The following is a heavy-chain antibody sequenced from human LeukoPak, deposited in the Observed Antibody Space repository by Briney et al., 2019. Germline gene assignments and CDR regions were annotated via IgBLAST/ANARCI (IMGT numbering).Heavy chain of an antibody. Sequence: SVKVSCKASGGTFSSYAISWVRQAPGQGLEWMGRIIPIFGTANYAQKFQGRVTITTDESTSTAYMELSSLRSEDTAVYYCARDKGGGSPGGDYWGQGTLVTVSS. V-gene: IGHV1-69*05. CDR2: IIPIFGTA. D-gene: IGHD2-15*01. CDR1: GGTFSSYA. J-gene: IGHJ4*02. CDR3: ARDKGGGSPGGDY.